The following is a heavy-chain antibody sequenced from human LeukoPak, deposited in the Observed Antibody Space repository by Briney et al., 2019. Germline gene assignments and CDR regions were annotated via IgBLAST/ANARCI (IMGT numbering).Heavy chain of an antibody. V-gene: IGHV1-69*05. CDR1: GYTFTSYG. Sequence: EASVKVSCKASGYTFTSYGISWVRQAPGQGLEWMGGIIPIFGTANYAQKFQGRVTITTDESTSTAYMELSSLRSEDTAVYYCARAMATGYFDYWGQGTLVTVSS. CDR2: IIPIFGTA. CDR3: ARAMATGYFDY. D-gene: IGHD5-24*01. J-gene: IGHJ4*02.